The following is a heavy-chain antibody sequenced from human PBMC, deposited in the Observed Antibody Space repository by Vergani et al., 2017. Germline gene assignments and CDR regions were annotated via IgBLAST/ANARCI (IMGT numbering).Heavy chain of an antibody. CDR1: GFTFSRYG. V-gene: IGHV3-30*02. CDR2: IRFDGSNK. Sequence: QVQLVESGGGVVQPGGSLRLSCAASGFTFSRYGIHWVRQAPGKGLQWVAFIRFDGSNKYYVDSVKGRFTISRDNSKNTLYLQMNSLRAEDTAVYYCSKERTIPGTAAGYYYYSGMDVWGQGTTVTVSS. CDR3: SKERTIPGTAAGYYYYSGMDV. J-gene: IGHJ6*02. D-gene: IGHD1-1*01.